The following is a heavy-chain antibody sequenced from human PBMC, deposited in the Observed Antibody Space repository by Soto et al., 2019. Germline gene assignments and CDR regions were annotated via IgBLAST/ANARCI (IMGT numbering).Heavy chain of an antibody. CDR2: VNHSGEA. D-gene: IGHD6-13*01. J-gene: IGHJ4*02. V-gene: IGHV4-34*01. CDR3: ARESSRIAAAGSLDY. Sequence: SETLSLTCGVYGGSFRNYYWIWVRQPPGKGLEWIGEVNHSGEATYNPSLQSRITISLDTSNNQFSLKMTSVTAADTAMYYCARESSRIAAAGSLDYWGQGTLVTVSS. CDR1: GGSFRNYY.